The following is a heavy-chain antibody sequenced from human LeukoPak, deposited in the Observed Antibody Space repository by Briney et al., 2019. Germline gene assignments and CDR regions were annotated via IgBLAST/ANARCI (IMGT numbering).Heavy chain of an antibody. J-gene: IGHJ6*03. CDR3: AKGNSYVPHYYFMDV. V-gene: IGHV3-30*02. D-gene: IGHD5-18*01. CDR1: GFTFRSYD. Sequence: PGGSLRLSCAASGFTFRSYDMHWVRQAPGKGLEWVAIIQYDGRNKYYGDFVKGRFTISRDNHKNTLYLQMNSLRTEDTAVYYCAKGNSYVPHYYFMDVWGKGTTVTVSS. CDR2: IQYDGRNK.